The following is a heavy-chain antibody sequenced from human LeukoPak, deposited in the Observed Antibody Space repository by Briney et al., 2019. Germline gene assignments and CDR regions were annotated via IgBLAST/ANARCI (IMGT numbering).Heavy chain of an antibody. Sequence: PGGSLRLSCSASGFTISLYAMHWVRQAPGKGLEYVSGISSKGVSTYYADSVKGRFTISRDNSKDTMFLQMSSLRPEDTAVYYCVKGGQYSSSSHFDYWGQGTLATVSS. D-gene: IGHD6-6*01. CDR1: GFTISLYA. CDR3: VKGGQYSSSSHFDY. V-gene: IGHV3-64D*09. J-gene: IGHJ4*02. CDR2: ISSKGVST.